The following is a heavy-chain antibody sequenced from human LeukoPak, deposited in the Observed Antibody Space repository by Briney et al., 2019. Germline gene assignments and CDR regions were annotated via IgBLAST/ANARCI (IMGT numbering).Heavy chain of an antibody. CDR3: ARDSSEGDYAWWFDP. CDR1: EYTFTSNY. D-gene: IGHD3-10*01. V-gene: IGHV1-46*01. J-gene: IGHJ5*02. CDR2: ISPTGGST. Sequence: ASVKVSCKAFEYTFTSNYMHWVRQAPGQGPEWMGVISPTGGSTTYAQKFQGRVTLTRDMSTSTDYMELSSLRSDDTAVYFCARDSSEGDYAWWFDPWGQGTLVTVAS.